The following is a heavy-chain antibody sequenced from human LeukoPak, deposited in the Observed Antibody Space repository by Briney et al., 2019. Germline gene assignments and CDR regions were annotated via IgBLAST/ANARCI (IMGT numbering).Heavy chain of an antibody. CDR1: GFTFSSYW. V-gene: IGHV3-23*01. Sequence: GGSLRLSCAASGFTFSSYWMSWVRQAPGKGLEWVSAISGSGGSTYYADSVKGRFTISRDNSKNTLYLQMNSLRAEDTAVYYCAKAGSSTSLETDYWGQGTLVTVSS. CDR2: ISGSGGST. J-gene: IGHJ4*02. D-gene: IGHD2-2*01. CDR3: AKAGSSTSLETDY.